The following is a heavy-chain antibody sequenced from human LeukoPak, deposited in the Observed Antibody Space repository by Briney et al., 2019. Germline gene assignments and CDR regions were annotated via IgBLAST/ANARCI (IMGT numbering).Heavy chain of an antibody. Sequence: PGGSLRLSCAASGFTVSSNYMSWVRQAPGKGLEWVSVICSGGSTYYADSVKGRYTISRDNSKNTLYLQMNSLRAEDTAVYYCARVVVVPAAMVGYYYYYGMDVWGQGTTVTVSS. CDR3: ARVVVVPAAMVGYYYYYGMDV. J-gene: IGHJ6*02. D-gene: IGHD2-2*01. CDR2: ICSGGST. CDR1: GFTVSSNY. V-gene: IGHV3-53*01.